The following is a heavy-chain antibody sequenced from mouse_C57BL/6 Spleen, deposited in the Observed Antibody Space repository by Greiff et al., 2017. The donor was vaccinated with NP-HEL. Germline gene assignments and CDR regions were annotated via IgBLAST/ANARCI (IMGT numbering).Heavy chain of an antibody. CDR1: GYTFTDYN. CDR2: INPNNGGT. J-gene: IGHJ2*01. Sequence: EVQLQESGPELVKPGASVKIPCKASGYTFTDYNMDWVKQSHGKSLEWIGDINPNNGGTIYNQKFKGKATLTVDKSSSTAYMELRSLTSEDTAVYYCARRRYYAYYFDYWGQGTTLTVSS. D-gene: IGHD1-1*02. CDR3: ARRRYYAYYFDY. V-gene: IGHV1-18*01.